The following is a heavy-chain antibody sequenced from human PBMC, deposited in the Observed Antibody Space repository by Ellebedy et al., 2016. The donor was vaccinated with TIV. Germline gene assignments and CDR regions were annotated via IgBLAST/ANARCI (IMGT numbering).Heavy chain of an antibody. CDR1: GLTFSSHA. V-gene: IGHV3-23*01. J-gene: IGHJ3*01. D-gene: IGHD4-23*01. CDR3: ARDPVGVGPAIDV. Sequence: GESLKISCPASGLTFSSHAMSWVRQAPGKGLEWVSSITASGGNTYYAVSVKGRFTISRDNSKYTLFLQMNSLRAEDTAIYFCARDPVGVGPAIDVWGQGTMVTVSS. CDR2: ITASGGNT.